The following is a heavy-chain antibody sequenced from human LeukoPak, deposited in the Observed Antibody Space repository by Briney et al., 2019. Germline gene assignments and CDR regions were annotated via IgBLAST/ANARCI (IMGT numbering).Heavy chain of an antibody. Sequence: GSLRLSCAASGFTLSNYAMTWVRQVPGKGLEWVSAISSSGDDTHYADSVKGRFSISSDISKNTLFLQKNTLRAEDTAVYFCARDESPVLATHLDSWGQGTLVTVSS. CDR3: ARDESPVLATHLDS. D-gene: IGHD4/OR15-4a*01. CDR1: GFTLSNYA. V-gene: IGHV3-23*01. J-gene: IGHJ4*02. CDR2: ISSSGDDT.